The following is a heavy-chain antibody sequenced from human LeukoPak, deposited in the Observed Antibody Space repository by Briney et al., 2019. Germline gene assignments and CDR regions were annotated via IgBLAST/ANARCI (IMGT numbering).Heavy chain of an antibody. CDR2: VSTDESST. V-gene: IGHV3-74*01. Sequence: GGSLRLSCTASGFTFGNYWMRWVRQGPGKGLMWVSRVSTDESSTNYAASVKGRFTISRDNAKNAVHLQMNSLRVEDTAVYYCTRDLAYWGQGTLVTVSS. J-gene: IGHJ4*02. CDR1: GFTFGNYW. CDR3: TRDLAY.